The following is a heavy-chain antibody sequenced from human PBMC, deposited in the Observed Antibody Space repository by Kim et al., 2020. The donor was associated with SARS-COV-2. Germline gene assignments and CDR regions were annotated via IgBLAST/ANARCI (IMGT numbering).Heavy chain of an antibody. Sequence: GGSLRLSCAASGFTFSSYAMSWVRQAPGKGLEWVSAIIGSGGSTYYADSVKGRFTISRENSKKTLYLQMNSLRAEDTAVYYCAKGGTTGTTEVPPGEVDYWGQGTLVTVSS. J-gene: IGHJ4*02. CDR1: GFTFSSYA. D-gene: IGHD1-1*01. CDR3: AKGGTTGTTEVPPGEVDY. V-gene: IGHV3-23*01. CDR2: IIGSGGST.